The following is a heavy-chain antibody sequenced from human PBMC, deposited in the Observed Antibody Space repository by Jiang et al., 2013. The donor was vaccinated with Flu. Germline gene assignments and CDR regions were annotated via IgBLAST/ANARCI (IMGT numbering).Heavy chain of an antibody. D-gene: IGHD6-13*01. CDR2: IWYDGSNK. CDR1: GFTFSSYG. Sequence: VQLVESGGGVVQPGRSLRLSCAASGFTFSSYGMHWVRQAPGKGLEWVAVIWYDGSNKYYADSVKGRFTISRDNSKNTLYLQMNSLRAEDTAVYYCARGRSAAGYYYYGMDVWGQRDHGHRLL. CDR3: ARGRSAAGYYYYGMDV. J-gene: IGHJ6*04. V-gene: IGHV3-33*01.